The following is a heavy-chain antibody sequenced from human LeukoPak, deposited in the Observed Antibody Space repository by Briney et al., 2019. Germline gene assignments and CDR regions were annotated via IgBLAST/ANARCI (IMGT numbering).Heavy chain of an antibody. CDR1: GFTLSNYA. D-gene: IGHD3-10*01. J-gene: IGHJ4*02. CDR2: ISGSGSSS. CDR3: AKDFLYNVVDY. V-gene: IGHV3-23*01. Sequence: GGSLGLSCAASGFTLSNYAMTWVRQAPGMGLEWVSSISGSGSSSYYADSVNGRFTSSRDNSKNSLHLQMNSLRAEDTAVYYCAKDFLYNVVDYWGQGTLVAVSS.